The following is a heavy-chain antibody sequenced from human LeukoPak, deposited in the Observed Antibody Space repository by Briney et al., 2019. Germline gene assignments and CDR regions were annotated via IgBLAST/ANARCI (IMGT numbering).Heavy chain of an antibody. J-gene: IGHJ5*02. V-gene: IGHV4-59*08. CDR3: ARKPEGPEFNNWFDP. Sequence: PSETLSLTCTVSGGSISSYYWSWIRQPPGKGLEWIGYIYYSGSTNYNPSLKSRVTISVDTTKNQFSLKLSSLTAEDTAVYYCARKPEGPEFNNWFDPWGQGTLVTVSS. CDR2: IYYSGST. CDR1: GGSISSYY.